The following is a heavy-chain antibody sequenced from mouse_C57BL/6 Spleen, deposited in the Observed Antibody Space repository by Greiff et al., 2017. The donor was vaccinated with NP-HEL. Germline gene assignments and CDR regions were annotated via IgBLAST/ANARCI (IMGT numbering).Heavy chain of an antibody. Sequence: VQLQQPGAELVKPGASVKLSCKASGYTFTSYWMQWVKQRPGQGLEWIGEIDPSDSYTNYTQKFKGKATLTVDTSSSTAYMQLSSLTSEDSAVYYCARNDYDVDYYAMGYWGQGTTVTVAS. J-gene: IGHJ4*01. CDR3: ARNDYDVDYYAMGY. CDR1: GYTFTSYW. CDR2: IDPSDSYT. D-gene: IGHD2-4*01. V-gene: IGHV1-50*01.